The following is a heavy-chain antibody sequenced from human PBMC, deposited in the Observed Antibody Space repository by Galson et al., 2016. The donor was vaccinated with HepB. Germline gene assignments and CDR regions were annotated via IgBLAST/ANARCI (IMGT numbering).Heavy chain of an antibody. CDR3: AKDLDIVVVPSAIDY. V-gene: IGHV3-7*03. CDR2: IKPDGSGK. D-gene: IGHD2-2*01. CDR1: GFTFSSNW. Sequence: SLRLSCAASGFTFSSNWMDWVRQSPGKGLEWVGNIKPDGSGKYYADSVKGRFTISRDNARNSLYLQMSSLRAEDTAVYYCAKDLDIVVVPSAIDYWGQGTLVTVSS. J-gene: IGHJ4*02.